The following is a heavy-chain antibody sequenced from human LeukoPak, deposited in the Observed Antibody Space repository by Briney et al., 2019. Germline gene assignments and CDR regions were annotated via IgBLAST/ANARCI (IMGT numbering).Heavy chain of an antibody. CDR2: IYTSGST. V-gene: IGHV4-4*07. D-gene: IGHD1-26*01. J-gene: IGHJ6*03. Sequence: PSETLSLTCTVSGGSISSYYWSWIRQPAGKGLEWIGRIYTSGSTNYNPSLKSRVTMSVDTSKNQFSLKLSSVTAADTAVYYCARGSYVNYYYYMDVWGKGTAVTISS. CDR1: GGSISSYY. CDR3: ARGSYVNYYYYMDV.